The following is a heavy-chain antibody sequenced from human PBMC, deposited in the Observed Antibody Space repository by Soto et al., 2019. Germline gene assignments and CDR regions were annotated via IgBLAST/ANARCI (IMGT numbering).Heavy chain of an antibody. Sequence: SETMSLTCSVSGGSISTVGHYWTWIRQPPGKGLEWIGSIYHTGSTYYSKSLRSRLTMSVDTSKSQFSLRLSSVTAADTAVYYCARATGTLRSRNCDYWGQGSLVTVSS. CDR1: GGSISTVGHY. CDR3: ARATGTLRSRNCDY. D-gene: IGHD1-1*01. V-gene: IGHV4-31*03. CDR2: IYHTGST. J-gene: IGHJ4*02.